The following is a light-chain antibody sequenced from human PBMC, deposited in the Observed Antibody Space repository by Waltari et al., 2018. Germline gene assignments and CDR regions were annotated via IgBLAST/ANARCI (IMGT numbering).Light chain of an antibody. CDR1: SSHLGRNNY. J-gene: IGLJ1*01. V-gene: IGLV2-14*03. CDR2: DVN. Sequence: HSALPHPASFSRSPGQSITISLSGPSSHLGRNNYFFWYQQHPGKAPKFIIYDVNNRRSGISNRFAGSKSGNTASLTISGLQSEDEADYYCSSYTPTKTLVFGTGTKLTVL. CDR3: SSYTPTKTLV.